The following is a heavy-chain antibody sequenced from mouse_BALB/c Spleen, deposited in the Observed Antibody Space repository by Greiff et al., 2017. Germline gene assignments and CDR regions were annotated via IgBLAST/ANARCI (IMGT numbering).Heavy chain of an antibody. J-gene: IGHJ3*01. CDR1: GFSLTSYG. Sequence: VKLVESGPGLVAPSQSLSITCTVSGFSLTSYGVHWVRQPPGKGLEWLGVIWAGGSTNYNSALMSRLSISKDNSKSQVFLKMNSLQTDDTAMYYCAREGMITPAWFAYWGQGTLGTVAA. V-gene: IGHV2-9*02. CDR2: IWAGGST. CDR3: AREGMITPAWFAY. D-gene: IGHD2-4*01.